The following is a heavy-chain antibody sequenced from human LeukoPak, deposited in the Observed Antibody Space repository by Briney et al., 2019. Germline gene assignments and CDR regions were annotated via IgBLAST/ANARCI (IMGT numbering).Heavy chain of an antibody. J-gene: IGHJ5*02. CDR3: AKVGTIETTEELNWFDP. D-gene: IGHD4-11*01. CDR1: GFTFSSYE. V-gene: IGHV3-48*03. CDR2: ISSSGSTI. Sequence: GGSLRLSCAASGFTFSSYEMNWVRQAPGKGLEWVSYISSSGSTIYYADSVKGRFTFSRDNSKNTLSLQMSSLGADDTAVYYCAKVGTIETTEELNWFDPWGQGTLVTVSS.